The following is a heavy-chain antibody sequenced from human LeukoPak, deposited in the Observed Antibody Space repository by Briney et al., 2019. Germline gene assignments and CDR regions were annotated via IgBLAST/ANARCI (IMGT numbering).Heavy chain of an antibody. CDR2: ISYDGSNK. CDR3: AKGTLRYFDWLPFDY. J-gene: IGHJ4*02. CDR1: GFTFSSYA. V-gene: IGHV3-30*04. Sequence: GGSLRLSCAASGFTFSSYAMHWVRQAPGKGLEWVAVISYDGSNKYYADSVKGRFTISRDNAKNSLYLQMNSLRAEDMALYYCAKGTLRYFDWLPFDYWGQGTLVTVSS. D-gene: IGHD3-9*01.